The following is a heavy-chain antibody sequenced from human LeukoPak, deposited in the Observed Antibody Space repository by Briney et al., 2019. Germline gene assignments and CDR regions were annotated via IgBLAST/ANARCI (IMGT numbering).Heavy chain of an antibody. CDR2: ISYDGSNK. CDR1: GFTFSSYA. D-gene: IGHD6-19*01. CDR3: ARVQWAFDI. V-gene: IGHV3-30*04. Sequence: PGGSLRLSCAASGFTFSSYAMHWVRQAPGKGLEWVAVISYDGSNKYYADSVKGRFTISRDNSKNALYLQMNSLRAEDTAVYYCARVQWAFDIWGQGTMVTVSS. J-gene: IGHJ3*02.